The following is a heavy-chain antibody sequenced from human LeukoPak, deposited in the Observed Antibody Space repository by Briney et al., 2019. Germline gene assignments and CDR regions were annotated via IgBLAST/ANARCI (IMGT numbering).Heavy chain of an antibody. CDR1: GGSISSYY. CDR2: IYYSGST. J-gene: IGHJ4*02. Sequence: SETLSLTCTVSGGSISSYYWSWIRQPPGKGLEWIGYIYYSGSTNYNPSLKSRVTISVDTSKNQFSLKLSSVTAADTAVYYCARSVGGASYKRGAEYYFDYWGQGTLVTVSS. CDR3: ARSVGGASYKRGAEYYFDY. V-gene: IGHV4-59*01. D-gene: IGHD4/OR15-4a*01.